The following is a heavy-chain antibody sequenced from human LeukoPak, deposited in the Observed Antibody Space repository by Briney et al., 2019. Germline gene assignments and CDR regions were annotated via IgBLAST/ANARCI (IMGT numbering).Heavy chain of an antibody. Sequence: GGSLRLSCAASGFTFSSYGMHWVRQAPGKGLEWVAVIWYDGSNKYYADSVKGRFTISRDNSKNTPYLQMNSLRAEDTAVYYCATPGGSSSGHQPYWGQGTLVTVSS. CDR3: ATPGGSSSGHQPY. D-gene: IGHD6-19*01. CDR1: GFTFSSYG. V-gene: IGHV3-33*01. CDR2: IWYDGSNK. J-gene: IGHJ4*02.